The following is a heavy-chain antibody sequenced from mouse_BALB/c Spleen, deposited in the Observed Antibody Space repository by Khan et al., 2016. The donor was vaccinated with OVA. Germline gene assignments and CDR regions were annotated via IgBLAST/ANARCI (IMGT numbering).Heavy chain of an antibody. CDR1: GFTFSSYI. J-gene: IGHJ2*01. Sequence: EVELGESGGGLVQPGGSLKLSCAASGFTFSSYIMSWVRQTPEKRLEWVAYISNGGGSTYYLDTVKGRFTISRDNAKNTLYLQLSSLKSEDTAMYYCARHGNYVSFDYWGQGTTLTVSS. D-gene: IGHD2-1*01. CDR2: ISNGGGST. V-gene: IGHV5-12-2*01. CDR3: ARHGNYVSFDY.